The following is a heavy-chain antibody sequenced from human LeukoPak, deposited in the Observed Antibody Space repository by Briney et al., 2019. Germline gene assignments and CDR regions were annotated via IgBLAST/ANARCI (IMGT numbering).Heavy chain of an antibody. CDR3: VRDRGTYRPIDY. D-gene: IGHD1-26*01. V-gene: IGHV3-21*04. Sequence: GGSLRLSCGGSGFTFSSHAMNWVRQAPGKGLEWVSSISYTGTYIYYADSVKGRFTISRDNAQNSLYLQMNSLRAEDTAIYYCVRDRGTYRPIDYWGQGTLVTVSS. CDR2: ISYTGTYI. CDR1: GFTFSSHA. J-gene: IGHJ4*02.